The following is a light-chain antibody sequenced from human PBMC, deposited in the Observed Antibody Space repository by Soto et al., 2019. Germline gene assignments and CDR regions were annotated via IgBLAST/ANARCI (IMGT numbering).Light chain of an antibody. J-gene: IGKJ1*01. CDR3: QRYGG. CDR1: QSVSSD. V-gene: IGKV3-20*01. Sequence: EIVMTQSPATLSVSPGESATLSCRASQSVSSDLAWYQQKPGQAPRLLIYGASSRATGIPDRFSGSGSGTDFTLTISRLEPEDFAVYYCQRYGGFGQGTKVDIK. CDR2: GAS.